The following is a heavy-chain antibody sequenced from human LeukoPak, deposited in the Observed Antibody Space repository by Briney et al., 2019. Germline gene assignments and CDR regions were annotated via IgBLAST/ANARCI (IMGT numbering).Heavy chain of an antibody. Sequence: SETLSLTCVVSGYSISSGYYWGWIRQPPGKGLEWIGNIYHSGSTYYNPSLKSRVTISVDTSKNQFSLKLRSVTAADTAVYYCARRMEYQLAIDYWGQGTLVIVSS. CDR1: GYSISSGYY. CDR2: IYHSGST. D-gene: IGHD2-2*01. CDR3: ARRMEYQLAIDY. V-gene: IGHV4-38-2*01. J-gene: IGHJ4*02.